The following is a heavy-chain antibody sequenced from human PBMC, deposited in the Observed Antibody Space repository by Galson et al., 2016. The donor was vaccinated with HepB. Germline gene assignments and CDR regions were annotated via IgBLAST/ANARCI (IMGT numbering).Heavy chain of an antibody. J-gene: IGHJ4*02. CDR1: GYRFIEYG. CDR3: ARVPTGALDD. V-gene: IGHV7-4-1*02. Sequence: SVKVSCKASGYRFIEYGVNWVRQAPGQGLEWMGWINPNTGNPTYAQGFTGRFVFSSDTSVTTAYLQISGLAPDDSAIYFCARVPTGALDDWGQGTLVTVSS. D-gene: IGHD1-1*01. CDR2: INPNTGNP.